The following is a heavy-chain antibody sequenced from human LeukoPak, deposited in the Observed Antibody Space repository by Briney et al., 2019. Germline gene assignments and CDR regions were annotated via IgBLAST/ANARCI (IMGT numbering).Heavy chain of an antibody. J-gene: IGHJ4*02. Sequence: GGSLRLSCAASGFTFSSYAMSWVRQAPGKGLVWVSRIHSDGSSTTYADSVKGRFTISRDNAKDTLYLQMNSLRAEDTAVYYCARAKNGGNSAYDYWGQGTLVTVSS. V-gene: IGHV3-74*01. CDR2: IHSDGSST. CDR3: ARAKNGGNSAYDY. D-gene: IGHD4-23*01. CDR1: GFTFSSYA.